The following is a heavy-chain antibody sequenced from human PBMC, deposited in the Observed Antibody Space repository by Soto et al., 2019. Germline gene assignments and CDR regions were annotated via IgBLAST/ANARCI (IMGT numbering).Heavy chain of an antibody. D-gene: IGHD3-9*01. CDR2: IYSSGGT. J-gene: IGHJ5*02. CDR3: ARGQRYSDSFAP. Sequence: SETLSLTCTVSGGAISGYYWTWILQSAGKGLEWIGRIYSSGGTKYHPSLQSRVTMSLDTSKNQLSLRLTSVTAADTAVLYCARGQRYSDSFAPSGQGTLVTVSS. V-gene: IGHV4-4*07. CDR1: GGAISGYY.